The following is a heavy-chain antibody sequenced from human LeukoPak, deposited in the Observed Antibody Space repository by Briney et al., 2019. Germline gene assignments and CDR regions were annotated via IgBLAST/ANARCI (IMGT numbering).Heavy chain of an antibody. CDR3: ASGLAAAGIDY. D-gene: IGHD6-13*01. V-gene: IGHV3-30-3*01. Sequence: GGSLRLSCAASGFTFSSYAMPWVRQAPGKGLEWVAVISYDGSNKYYADSVKGRFTISRDNSKNTLYLQMNSLRAEDTAVYYCASGLAAAGIDYWGQGTLVTVSS. CDR2: ISYDGSNK. J-gene: IGHJ4*02. CDR1: GFTFSSYA.